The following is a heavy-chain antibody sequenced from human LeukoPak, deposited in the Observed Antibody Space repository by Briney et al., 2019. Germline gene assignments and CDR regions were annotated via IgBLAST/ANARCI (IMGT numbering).Heavy chain of an antibody. J-gene: IGHJ4*02. Sequence: SETLSLTCAVYGGSFSGYYWSWIRQPPGKGLEWIGEINHSGSTNYNPSLKSRVTISVDTSKNQFSLKLSSVTAADTAVYYCATASQAGYSSGSDYWGQGTLVTVSS. CDR1: GGSFSGYY. CDR2: INHSGST. CDR3: ATASQAGYSSGSDY. V-gene: IGHV4-34*01. D-gene: IGHD6-19*01.